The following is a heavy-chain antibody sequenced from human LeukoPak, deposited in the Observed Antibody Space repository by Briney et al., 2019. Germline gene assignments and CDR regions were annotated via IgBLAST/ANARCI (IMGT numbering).Heavy chain of an antibody. D-gene: IGHD2/OR15-2a*01. Sequence: ASVKVSCKASGYTCTSYYMHWVRQAPGQGLEWMGIINPSGGSTSYAQKFQGRVTMTRDTSTSTVYMELSSLRSEDTAVYYCARDSLPTEIIYAEYFQHWGQGTLVTVSS. CDR1: GYTCTSYY. CDR2: INPSGGST. J-gene: IGHJ1*01. CDR3: ARDSLPTEIIYAEYFQH. V-gene: IGHV1-46*01.